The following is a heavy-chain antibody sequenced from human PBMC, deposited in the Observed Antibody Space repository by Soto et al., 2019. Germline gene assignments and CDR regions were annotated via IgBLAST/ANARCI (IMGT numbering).Heavy chain of an antibody. CDR1: GFTFSSYA. J-gene: IGHJ6*02. Sequence: QVQLVESGGGVVQPGRSLRLSCAASGFTFSSYAMHWVRQAPGKGLEWVAVMSYDGSNKYYADSVKGRFTISRDNSKNTLYLQMNSLRAEDTAVYYCARVRLSTYYYYGMDVWGQGTTVTVSS. CDR2: MSYDGSNK. CDR3: ARVRLSTYYYYGMDV. V-gene: IGHV3-30-3*01.